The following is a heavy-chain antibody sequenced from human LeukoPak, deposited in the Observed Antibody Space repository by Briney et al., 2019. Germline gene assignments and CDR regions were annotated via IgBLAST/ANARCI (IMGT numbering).Heavy chain of an antibody. CDR2: ITSDGTAT. D-gene: IGHD5-24*01. CDR1: GFTFSNYW. V-gene: IGHV3-74*01. CDR3: ARGYNYANDFDS. J-gene: IGHJ4*02. Sequence: GRSLRLSCVASGFTFSNYWMHWVRQAPGKGLVWVSRITSDGTATTYADSVEGRFTISRDNAKNTLYLQMNSLRVEDTALYYCARGYNYANDFDSWGQGTLVSVSS.